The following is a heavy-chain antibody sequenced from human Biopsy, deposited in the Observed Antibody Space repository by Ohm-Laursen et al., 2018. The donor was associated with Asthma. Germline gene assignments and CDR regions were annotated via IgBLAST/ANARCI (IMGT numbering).Heavy chain of an antibody. J-gene: IGHJ4*02. CDR2: INFFFGTT. V-gene: IGHV1-69*01. D-gene: IGHD2-2*01. Sequence: SSVKVSCKSLGGTFNTYVIGWGRQAPGQGLEWMGGINFFFGTTNYPQKFQDRVTITADDSTSTVYMELSSLRSEDTAVYYCARKAGSCISRTCYSLDFWGQGTLVTVSS. CDR1: GGTFNTYV. CDR3: ARKAGSCISRTCYSLDF.